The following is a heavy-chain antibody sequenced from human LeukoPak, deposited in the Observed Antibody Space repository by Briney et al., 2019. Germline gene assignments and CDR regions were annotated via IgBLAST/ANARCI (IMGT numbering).Heavy chain of an antibody. CDR1: GGTFSSYA. V-gene: IGHV1-69*01. Sequence: SSVKVSCKASGGTFSSYAISWVRQAPGQGLEWVGGIIPIFGTANYAQKFQGRVTITADESTSTAYMELSSLRSEDTAVYYCARDAEDTAMASWPWGQGTLVTVSS. CDR3: ARDAEDTAMASWP. D-gene: IGHD5-18*01. CDR2: IIPIFGTA. J-gene: IGHJ5*02.